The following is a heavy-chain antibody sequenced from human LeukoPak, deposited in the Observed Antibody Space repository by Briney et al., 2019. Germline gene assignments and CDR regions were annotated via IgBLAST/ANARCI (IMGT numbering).Heavy chain of an antibody. Sequence: GGSLRLSCAASGSTFSSYAMSWVRQAPGKGLEWVSAISTSGGSTYYGDSVKGRFTISRDNSKNTLYLQMNSLRAEDTAVYYCWPVNPIDYWGQGTLVTVSS. CDR2: ISTSGGST. J-gene: IGHJ4*02. D-gene: IGHD1-14*01. CDR1: GSTFSSYA. CDR3: WPVNPIDY. V-gene: IGHV3-23*01.